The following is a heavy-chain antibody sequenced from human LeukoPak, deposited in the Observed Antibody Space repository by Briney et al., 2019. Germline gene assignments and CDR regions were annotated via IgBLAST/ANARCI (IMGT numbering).Heavy chain of an antibody. CDR3: ARGRYSGSYYGYYYYMDV. CDR1: RGYFSGYY. J-gene: IGHJ6*03. CDR2: INPSGST. D-gene: IGHD1-26*01. Sequence: SETLSHTCAVYRGYFSGYYWSWIRQPPGEGLEWIGEINPSGSTNYNPSLKSRGTTSVGTSKDQSSLKLSSVTAADAAVYYCARGRYSGSYYGYYYYMDVWGKGTTVTVSS. V-gene: IGHV4-34*01.